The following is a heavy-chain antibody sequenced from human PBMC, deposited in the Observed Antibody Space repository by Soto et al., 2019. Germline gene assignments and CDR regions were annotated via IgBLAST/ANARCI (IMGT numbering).Heavy chain of an antibody. CDR2: IYWDDDK. D-gene: IGHD6-19*01. CDR3: AHIVVAGLGYYFAY. CDR1: GFSLSSTRMA. J-gene: IGHJ4*02. Sequence: QITLKESGPPLVKPTQTLTLTCTFSGFSLSSTRMAVGWIRQPPGKALEWLALIYWDDDKRYSPFLKSRLTITKDTSKHQVVLTMANRDPVDTARYYCAHIVVAGLGYYFAYWGKATLVTVSS. V-gene: IGHV2-5*02.